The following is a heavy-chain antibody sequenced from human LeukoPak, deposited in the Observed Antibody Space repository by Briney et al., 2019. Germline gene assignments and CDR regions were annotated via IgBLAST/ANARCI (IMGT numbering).Heavy chain of an antibody. J-gene: IGHJ5*01. CDR3: TRVRSGSYSHWLES. D-gene: IGHD1-26*01. CDR2: INQDGSEK. CDR1: GFTFRNYW. Sequence: GGSLRLSCAASGFTFRNYWMSWVRQAPGKGLEWVANINQDGSEKIYVDSVKGRFTISRDDAESSLYLQMNSLRVEDTAVYYCTRVRSGSYSHWLESWGQGTLVTVSS. V-gene: IGHV3-7*01.